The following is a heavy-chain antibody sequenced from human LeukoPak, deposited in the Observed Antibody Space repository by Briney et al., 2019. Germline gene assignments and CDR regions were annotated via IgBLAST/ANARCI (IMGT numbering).Heavy chain of an antibody. Sequence: GASVKVSCKASGYTFTGYYMHWVRQAPGQGLEWMGWIDPNSGGTNYAQKFQGRVTMTRDTSITTAYMELSRLRSDDTAVYYCARGKSSGWKIDYWGQGTLVTVSS. CDR2: IDPNSGGT. J-gene: IGHJ4*02. CDR3: ARGKSSGWKIDY. CDR1: GYTFTGYY. V-gene: IGHV1-2*02. D-gene: IGHD6-19*01.